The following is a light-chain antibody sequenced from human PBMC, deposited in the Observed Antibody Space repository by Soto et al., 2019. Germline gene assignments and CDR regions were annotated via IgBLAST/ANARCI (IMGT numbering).Light chain of an antibody. Sequence: EIVMTQSPATLSVSPGERATLSCRASQSVNSNLAWYQQKPGQAPRLLIYGASSRATGIPARFSGSGSGTDFTLTISRLEPEDFAVYYCQQYGSSPPITFGQGTRLEIK. J-gene: IGKJ5*01. CDR2: GAS. V-gene: IGKV3-20*01. CDR1: QSVNSN. CDR3: QQYGSSPPIT.